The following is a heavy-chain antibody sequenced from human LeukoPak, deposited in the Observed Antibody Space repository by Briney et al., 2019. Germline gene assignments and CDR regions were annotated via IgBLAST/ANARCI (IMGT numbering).Heavy chain of an antibody. CDR1: GGTFSSYA. CDR2: IIPIFGTA. J-gene: IGHJ4*02. Sequence: SVKVSCKASGGTFSSYAISWVRQAPGQGLEWMGGIIPIFGTANYAQKFQGRVTITTDESTSTAYMELSSLRSESTAVYYCARLGFGLGIAQGHFDYWGQGTLVTVSS. CDR3: ARLGFGLGIAQGHFDY. D-gene: IGHD3/OR15-3a*01. V-gene: IGHV1-69*05.